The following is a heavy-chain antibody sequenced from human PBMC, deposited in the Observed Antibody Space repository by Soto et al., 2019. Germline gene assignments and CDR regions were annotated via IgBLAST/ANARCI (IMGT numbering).Heavy chain of an antibody. J-gene: IGHJ4*02. CDR3: AKKGAGWLQTNIDY. Sequence: EVQLLESGGGLVQPGGSLRLSCAASGFIFSTYAMSWVRQAPGKGLEWVSVIDGSGGNTYYADSVKGRFTVSRDNSKNTLYLQMNSLRAEDTAAYYCAKKGAGWLQTNIDYWGQGTLVTVSS. CDR2: IDGSGGNT. D-gene: IGHD5-12*01. CDR1: GFIFSTYA. V-gene: IGHV3-23*01.